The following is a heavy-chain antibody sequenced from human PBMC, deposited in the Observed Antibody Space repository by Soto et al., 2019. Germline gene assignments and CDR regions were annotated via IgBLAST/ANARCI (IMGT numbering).Heavy chain of an antibody. V-gene: IGHV3-7*01. J-gene: IGHJ4*02. Sequence: GGSLRLSCAASGFTFSSYWMSWVRQAPGKGLEWVANINQDGSEKYYVDSVKGRFTISRDNAKNSLYLQMNSLRAEDTAVYYCARDAGYSSGPSIDYWGQGTLVTVSS. D-gene: IGHD6-19*01. CDR1: GFTFSSYW. CDR3: ARDAGYSSGPSIDY. CDR2: INQDGSEK.